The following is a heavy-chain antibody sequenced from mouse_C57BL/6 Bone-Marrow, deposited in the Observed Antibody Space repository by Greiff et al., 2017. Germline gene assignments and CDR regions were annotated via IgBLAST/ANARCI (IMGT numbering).Heavy chain of an antibody. J-gene: IGHJ3*01. CDR2: INPYNGDT. V-gene: IGHV1-20*01. Sequence: EVKLVESGPELVKPGDSVKISCKASGYSFTGYFMNWVMQSHGKSLEWIGRINPYNGDTFYNQKFKGKATLTVDKSSSTAHMELRSLTSEDSAVYYCAREALLWYPWFAYWGQGTLVTVSA. CDR3: AREALLWYPWFAY. CDR1: GYSFTGYF. D-gene: IGHD1-1*02.